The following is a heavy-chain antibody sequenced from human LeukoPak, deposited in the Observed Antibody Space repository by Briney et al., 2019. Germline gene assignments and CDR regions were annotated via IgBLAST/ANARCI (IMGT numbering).Heavy chain of an antibody. J-gene: IGHJ3*02. Sequence: ASETLSLTCTVSGGSISSYYWSWIRQPPGKGLEWIGYIYYSGSTNYNPSLKSRVTISVDTSKNQFSLKLSSVTAADTAVYYCAREGGNSGFDIWGQGTMVTVSS. CDR1: GGSISSYY. CDR2: IYYSGST. D-gene: IGHD4-23*01. CDR3: AREGGNSGFDI. V-gene: IGHV4-59*01.